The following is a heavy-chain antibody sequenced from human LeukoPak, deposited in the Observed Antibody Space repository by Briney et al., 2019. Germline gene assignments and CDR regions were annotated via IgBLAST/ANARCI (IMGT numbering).Heavy chain of an antibody. CDR1: GYTFTNYD. V-gene: IGHV1-8*03. CDR3: ARESLAVGATTGLDY. J-gene: IGHJ4*02. D-gene: IGHD1-26*01. Sequence: ASVKVSCKASGYTFTNYDINWVRQATGQGLEWMGWMNPNSGNTGYAQKFQGRVTITRNTSRSTAYMELSSLRSEDTAVYYCARESLAVGATTGLDYWGQGTLVTVSS. CDR2: MNPNSGNT.